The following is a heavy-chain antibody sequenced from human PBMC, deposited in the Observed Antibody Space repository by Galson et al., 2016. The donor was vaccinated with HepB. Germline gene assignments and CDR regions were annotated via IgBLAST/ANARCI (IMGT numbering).Heavy chain of an antibody. CDR3: ARDSGYHSFDY. J-gene: IGHJ4*02. CDR1: GFTFSTYW. CDR2: INLDGSKR. V-gene: IGHV3-7*01. D-gene: IGHD3-22*01. Sequence: SLRLSCAASGFTFSTYWMHWVRQAPGKGLQWVANINLDGSKRFYVDSVKGRFTIYRDNAKNTLYLQMNSLRAEDTAVYYCARDSGYHSFDYWGQGTLVTVSS.